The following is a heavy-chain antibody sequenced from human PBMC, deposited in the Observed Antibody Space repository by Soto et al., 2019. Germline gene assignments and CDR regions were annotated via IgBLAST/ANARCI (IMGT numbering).Heavy chain of an antibody. CDR2: INPNSGGT. CDR3: ARDRESYSSSWYSPFDY. J-gene: IGHJ4*02. V-gene: IGHV1-2*02. Sequence: ASVKVSCKASGYTFTGYYMHWARQAPGQGLEWMGWINPNSGGTNYAQKFQGRVTMTRDTSISTAYMELSRLRSDDTAVYYCARDRESYSSSWYSPFDYWGQGTLVTVSS. CDR1: GYTFTGYY. D-gene: IGHD6-13*01.